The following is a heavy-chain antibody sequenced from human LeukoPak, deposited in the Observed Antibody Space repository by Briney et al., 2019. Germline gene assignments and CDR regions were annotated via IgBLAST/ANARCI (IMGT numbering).Heavy chain of an antibody. Sequence: PGGSLRLSCAASGFTFSNYWMNWVRQAPGKGREWVTNIKQDGSETYYVDSVKGRFTISRDNAKNSLYLQMNSLRDEDTAVYYCARGGSGYRYGKIDSWGQGILVTVS. D-gene: IGHD5-18*01. V-gene: IGHV3-7*01. CDR3: ARGGSGYRYGKIDS. CDR2: IKQDGSET. J-gene: IGHJ4*02. CDR1: GFTFSNYW.